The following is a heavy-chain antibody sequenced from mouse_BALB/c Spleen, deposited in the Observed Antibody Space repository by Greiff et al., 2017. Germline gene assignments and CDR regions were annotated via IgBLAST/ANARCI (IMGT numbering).Heavy chain of an antibody. Sequence: EVQVVESGAELVKPGASVKLSCTASGFNIKDTYMHWVKQRPEQGLEWIGRIDPANGNTKYDPKFQGKATITADTSSNTAYLQLSSLTSEDTAVYYGASSTWFAYWGQGTLVTVSA. CDR2: IDPANGNT. V-gene: IGHV14-3*02. J-gene: IGHJ3*01. CDR3: ASSTWFAY. CDR1: GFNIKDTY.